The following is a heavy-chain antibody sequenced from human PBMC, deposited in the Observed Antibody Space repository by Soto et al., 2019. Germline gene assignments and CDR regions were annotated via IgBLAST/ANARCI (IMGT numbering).Heavy chain of an antibody. CDR3: ARGVVDYGDYDDAFDI. CDR1: GFTVSSNY. CDR2: IYSGGST. V-gene: IGHV3-53*04. D-gene: IGHD4-17*01. J-gene: IGHJ3*02. Sequence: GGSLRLSCAASGFTVSSNYMSWVRQAPGKGLEWVSVIYSGGSTYYADSVKGRFTISRHNSKNTLYLQMNSLRAEDTAVYYCARGVVDYGDYDDAFDIWGQGTMVTVSS.